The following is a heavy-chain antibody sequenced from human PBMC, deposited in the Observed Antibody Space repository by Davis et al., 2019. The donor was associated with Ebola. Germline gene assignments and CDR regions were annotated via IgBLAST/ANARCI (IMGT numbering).Heavy chain of an antibody. V-gene: IGHV3-23*01. CDR2: NSASGST. Sequence: GESLKISCAASGFTFTNSAMSWVRQAPGKGLEWVSVNSASGSTYYADSVKGRFTISRDNSKNTLFLQVNSLRAEDTAIYYCAKNPGSGWSRGSGYYFDYWGQGILVTVSS. D-gene: IGHD6-19*01. CDR3: AKNPGSGWSRGSGYYFDY. J-gene: IGHJ4*02. CDR1: GFTFTNSA.